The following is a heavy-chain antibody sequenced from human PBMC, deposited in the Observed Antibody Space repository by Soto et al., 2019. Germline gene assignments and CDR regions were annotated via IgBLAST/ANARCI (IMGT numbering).Heavy chain of an antibody. CDR3: AREREHYDFWSGLFDF. Sequence: QVQLVQSGAEVKKPGSSVNVSCKASGGTFSSYAISWVRQAPGQGLEWMGGIIPIFGTANYAQKFQGRVTITADESTRTAYMELSSLRSEDTAVYYCAREREHYDFWSGLFDFWGLGTLVTVSS. V-gene: IGHV1-69*01. J-gene: IGHJ4*02. CDR1: GGTFSSYA. CDR2: IIPIFGTA. D-gene: IGHD3-3*01.